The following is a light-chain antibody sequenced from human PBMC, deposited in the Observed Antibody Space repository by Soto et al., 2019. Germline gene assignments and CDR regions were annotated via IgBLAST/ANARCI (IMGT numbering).Light chain of an antibody. V-gene: IGLV2-14*01. CDR2: EVA. CDR1: NNDVGRYNY. Sequence: QSALTQPPSASGSPGQSVTISCTGTNNDVGRYNYVSWYRQYPGKAPQLIIYEVANRPSGVSNRFSGSKSGNTASLIISGLQADDEADYHCSSFTTSDTRLFGGGTKLTVL. CDR3: SSFTTSDTRL. J-gene: IGLJ3*02.